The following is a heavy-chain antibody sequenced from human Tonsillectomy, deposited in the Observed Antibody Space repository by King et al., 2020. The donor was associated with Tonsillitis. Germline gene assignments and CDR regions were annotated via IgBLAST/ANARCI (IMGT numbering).Heavy chain of an antibody. D-gene: IGHD4-17*01. CDR2: INPNSGGT. V-gene: IGHV1-2*02. CDR1: GYTFTGYY. J-gene: IGHJ4*02. Sequence: QLVQSGAEVKKPGASVKVSCKPSGYTFTGYYMHWVRQAPGQGLEWMGWINPNSGGTNYAQKFQGRVTMTWDTSITTAYMELSRVKSDDTAVYYCARGGWGYGDEIYYFDYWGQGTLVTVSS. CDR3: ARGGWGYGDEIYYFDY.